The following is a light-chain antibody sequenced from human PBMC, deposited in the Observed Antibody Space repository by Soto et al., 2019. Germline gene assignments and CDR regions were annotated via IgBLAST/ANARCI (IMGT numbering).Light chain of an antibody. CDR1: QSISRW. CDR3: QHYKSLYT. J-gene: IGKJ2*01. V-gene: IGKV1-5*03. CDR2: KAS. Sequence: DIQMTQSPSTLSASVGDRVTITCRASQSISRWLAWYQQKPGKATRLLIYKASSIEIGVPSRFSGSGSETEFPLTMSSLQPDDFATYDCQHYKSLYTFGQGTKLEIK.